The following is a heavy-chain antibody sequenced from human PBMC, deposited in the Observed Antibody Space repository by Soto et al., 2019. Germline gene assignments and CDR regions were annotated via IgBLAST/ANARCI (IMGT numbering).Heavy chain of an antibody. CDR2: IYSGGTT. V-gene: IGHV3-53*01. CDR1: GFNVSTNY. Sequence: EVQLVESGGGLMQPGGSLRLSCAASGFNVSTNYMTWVRQAPGKGLEWVSGIYSGGTTYYADSVKGRFIISRDNFKNTLYLQMNNLRAEDTALYYCARVSGSLYYFHYWGQGTLVTVSS. D-gene: IGHD1-26*01. J-gene: IGHJ4*02. CDR3: ARVSGSLYYFHY.